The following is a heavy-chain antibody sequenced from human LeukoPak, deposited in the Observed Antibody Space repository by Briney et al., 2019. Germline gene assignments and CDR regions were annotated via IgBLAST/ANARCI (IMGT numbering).Heavy chain of an antibody. CDR1: GFTFSSYA. CDR3: AKGGCSGGSCYEGY. J-gene: IGHJ4*02. V-gene: IGHV3-23*01. Sequence: GGSLRLSCAASGFTFSSYAMSWVRQAPGKGLEWVSAISGGGGSTYYADSVKGRFTISRDNSKNTLYLQMNSLRAEDTAAYYCAKGGCSGGSCYEGYWGQGTLVTVSS. CDR2: ISGGGGST. D-gene: IGHD2-15*01.